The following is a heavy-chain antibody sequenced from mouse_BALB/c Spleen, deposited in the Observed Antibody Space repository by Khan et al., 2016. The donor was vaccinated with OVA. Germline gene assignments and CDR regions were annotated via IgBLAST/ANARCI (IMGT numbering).Heavy chain of an antibody. CDR2: IYPGDGNT. CDR1: GYALSNYL. Sequence: QVRLQQSGAELVRPGSSVKISCKASGYALSNYLMNWVKQGPGQGLEWIGQIYPGDGNTNYNGKFKDKATLTAEKSSSTAYMQLSSLTSEDSAVYLCARSGYDYFAYWGQGNLVNVSA. V-gene: IGHV1-80*01. D-gene: IGHD2-14*01. J-gene: IGHJ3*01. CDR3: ARSGYDYFAY.